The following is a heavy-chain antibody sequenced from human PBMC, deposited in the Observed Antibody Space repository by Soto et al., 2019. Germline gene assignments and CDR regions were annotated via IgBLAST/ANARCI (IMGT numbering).Heavy chain of an antibody. CDR1: GYSFTSYW. J-gene: IGHJ3*02. CDR2: IYPGDSDT. V-gene: IGHV5-51*03. D-gene: IGHD4-17*01. CDR3: ARPTSGDHGWGDAFDI. Sequence: EVQLVQSGAEVKKPGESLKISCKGSGYSFTSYWIGWVRQMPGKGLEWMGIIYPGDSDTRYSPSFQGQVTISADKSISTADLQWSSLTASDTAMYYCARPTSGDHGWGDAFDIWGQGTMVTVSS.